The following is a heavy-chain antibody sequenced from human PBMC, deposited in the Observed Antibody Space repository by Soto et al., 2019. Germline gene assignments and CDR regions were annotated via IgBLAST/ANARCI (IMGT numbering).Heavy chain of an antibody. Sequence: PVETLSLTCSVSGGAIMSYYCSCIRHAPCKGLEWIVYFYHSGNSNYNPSLKSRVTISVDTSKNQLSLSLRSVTAADTAVYFCARISSVDPYGYVNGGLDVWGQGTTVTVSS. CDR3: ARISSVDPYGYVNGGLDV. D-gene: IGHD5-18*01. V-gene: IGHV4-59*01. J-gene: IGHJ6*02. CDR2: FYHSGNS. CDR1: GGAIMSYY.